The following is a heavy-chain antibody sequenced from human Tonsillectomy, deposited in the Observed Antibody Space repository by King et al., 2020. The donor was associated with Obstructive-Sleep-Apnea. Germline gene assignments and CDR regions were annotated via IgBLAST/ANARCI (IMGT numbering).Heavy chain of an antibody. J-gene: IGHJ4*02. Sequence: ITLKESGPSLVEPTQTLTLTCTFSGFSLTTSGEGVGWVRQPPGKALEWLVFIYWDVDKRYSPSLKNRLTITKDTSKNQVVLAMTNMDPVDTATYYCAHRRDYNTNWNAGFLDYWRQGTLVTVSS. CDR2: IYWDVDK. V-gene: IGHV2-5*02. CDR1: GFSLTTSGEG. D-gene: IGHD1-1*01. CDR3: AHRRDYNTNWNAGFLDY.